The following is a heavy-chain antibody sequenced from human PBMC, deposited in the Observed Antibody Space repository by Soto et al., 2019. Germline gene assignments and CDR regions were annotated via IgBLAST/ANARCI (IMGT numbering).Heavy chain of an antibody. V-gene: IGHV3-21*01. CDR3: ARMHYGSGSYNEV. CDR1: GLKFINYS. J-gene: IGHJ4*02. CDR2: ISSSSSYI. Sequence: GGPNRDCKGASGLKFINYSMNWISKAPGKGLEWVSSISSSSSYIYYADSVKGRFTISRDNAKNSLYLQMNSLRAEDTAVYYCARMHYGSGSYNEVWGQGTLVTGTS. D-gene: IGHD3-10*01.